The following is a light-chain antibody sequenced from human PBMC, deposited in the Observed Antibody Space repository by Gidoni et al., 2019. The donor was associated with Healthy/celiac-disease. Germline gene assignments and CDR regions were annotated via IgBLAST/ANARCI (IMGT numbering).Light chain of an antibody. CDR1: QSVLYSSNNKNY. V-gene: IGKV4-1*01. CDR2: WES. Sequence: IVMPQSPDSLSVSLGERATINCKSSQSVLYSSNNKNYLAWYQQKPGQPPKLLIDWESTREAGVTDRCSGSGSGTDFTLTISSLQAEDVAVYYCQQYYSTPLTFGGGTKVEIK. CDR3: QQYYSTPLT. J-gene: IGKJ4*01.